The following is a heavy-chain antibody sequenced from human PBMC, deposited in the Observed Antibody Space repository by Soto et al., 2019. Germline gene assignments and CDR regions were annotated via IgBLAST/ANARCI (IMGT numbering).Heavy chain of an antibody. D-gene: IGHD3-3*01. J-gene: IGHJ5*02. V-gene: IGHV3-13*01. CDR2: IGTAGDT. CDR3: ARAISTTGWFDP. CDR1: GFTFSSYD. Sequence: TGGSLRLSCAASGFTFSSYDMHWVRQATGKGLEWVSAIGTAGDTYYPGSVKGRFTISRENAKNSLYLQMNSLRAGDTAVYYCARAISTTGWFDPWGQGTLVTVSS.